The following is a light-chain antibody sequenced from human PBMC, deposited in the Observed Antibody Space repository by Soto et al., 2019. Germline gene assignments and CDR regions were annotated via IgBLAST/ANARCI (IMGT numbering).Light chain of an antibody. Sequence: AIRMTQSPSSLSASTGARVTITCRASQGISSYLAWYQQKPGKDPKILIYAASSLQSGVPSRFCGSGSGTDFTLTISSMQPEDLATYYCQQSYSTLTWTVGQGTKVDIK. CDR3: QQSYSTLTWT. J-gene: IGKJ1*01. CDR2: AAS. V-gene: IGKV1-8*01. CDR1: QGISSY.